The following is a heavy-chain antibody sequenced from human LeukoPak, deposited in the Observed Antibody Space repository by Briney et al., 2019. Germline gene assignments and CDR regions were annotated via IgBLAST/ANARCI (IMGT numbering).Heavy chain of an antibody. V-gene: IGHV4-39*01. CDR1: GGSISSSSYY. D-gene: IGHD2-2*02. CDR2: IYYSGST. J-gene: IGHJ4*02. CDR3: ASIPISSRYYFDY. Sequence: SETLSLTCTVSGGSISSSSYYWSWIRQPPGKGLEWIGSIYYSGSTYYNPSLKSRVTISVDTSKNQFSLKLSSVTAAYTAVYYCASIPISSRYYFDYWGQGTLVTVSS.